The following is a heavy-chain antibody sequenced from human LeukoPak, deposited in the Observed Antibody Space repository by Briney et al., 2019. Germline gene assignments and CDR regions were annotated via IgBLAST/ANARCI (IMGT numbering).Heavy chain of an antibody. J-gene: IGHJ4*02. Sequence: PGGTLRLSCAASGFTFSSYSMNWVRQAPGKGLVWVSRIHTDGSSTKYADSVKGRFTISRDNAKNTLYLQMYSLRAEDTAVYYCARQYYPDSSGYPFDYWGQGTLVTVSS. CDR1: GFTFSSYS. CDR2: IHTDGSST. V-gene: IGHV3-74*03. CDR3: ARQYYPDSSGYPFDY. D-gene: IGHD3-22*01.